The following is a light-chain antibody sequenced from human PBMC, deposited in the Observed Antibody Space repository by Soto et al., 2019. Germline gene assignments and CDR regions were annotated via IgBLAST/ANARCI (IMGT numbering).Light chain of an antibody. Sequence: EIVLTQSPGTLSLSPGERATLSCRASQSVSSSYLAWYEQKPGQAPRLLIYGASSRATAIPDRFSGSGSGKDFTLTISRLETADFAVYYCQQYGSSPNTFGKGTKLEIK. CDR3: QQYGSSPNT. CDR1: QSVSSSY. V-gene: IGKV3-20*01. J-gene: IGKJ2*01. CDR2: GAS.